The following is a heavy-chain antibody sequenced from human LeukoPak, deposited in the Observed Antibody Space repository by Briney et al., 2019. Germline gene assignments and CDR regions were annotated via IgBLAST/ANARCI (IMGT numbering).Heavy chain of an antibody. Sequence: ASVKVSCKASGYTFTGYYMHWVRQAPGQGLEWMGWINPNSGGTNYAQKFQGRVTMTRDTSISTAYMELSRLRSDDTAVYYCARSSTVTTYSARYYYYMDIWGKGTTVTISS. CDR1: GYTFTGYY. D-gene: IGHD4-17*01. J-gene: IGHJ6*03. CDR3: ARSSTVTTYSARYYYYMDI. CDR2: INPNSGGT. V-gene: IGHV1-2*02.